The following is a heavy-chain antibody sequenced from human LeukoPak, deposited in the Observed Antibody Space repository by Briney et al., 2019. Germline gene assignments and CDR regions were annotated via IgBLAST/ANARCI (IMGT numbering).Heavy chain of an antibody. J-gene: IGHJ6*02. D-gene: IGHD6-13*01. CDR3: ARAQNRYSSSWASYYYYGMDV. CDR2: IYYSGST. Sequence: PSETLSLTCTVSGGSVSSGSYYWSWIRQPPGKGLEWIGYIYYSGSTNYNPSLKSRVTISVDTSKNQFSLKLSSVTAADTAVYYCARAQNRYSSSWASYYYYGMDVWGQGTTVTVSS. CDR1: GGSVSSGSYY. V-gene: IGHV4-61*01.